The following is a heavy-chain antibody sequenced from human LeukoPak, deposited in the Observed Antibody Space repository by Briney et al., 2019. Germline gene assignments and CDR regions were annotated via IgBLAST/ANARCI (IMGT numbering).Heavy chain of an antibody. CDR2: IYYSGTT. J-gene: IGHJ4*02. D-gene: IGHD1-26*01. CDR1: GGSISRYY. CDR3: ARVRTGSLFDY. V-gene: IGHV4-59*12. Sequence: SETLSLTCTVSGGSISRYYWSWIRQPPGKGLEWIGYIYYSGTTNYNPSLKRRVTISVDTSKNQFSLNLNSVTAADTAVYYCARVRTGSLFDYWGQGTLVTVSS.